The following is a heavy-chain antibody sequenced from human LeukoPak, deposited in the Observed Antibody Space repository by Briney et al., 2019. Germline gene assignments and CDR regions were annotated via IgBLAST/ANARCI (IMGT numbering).Heavy chain of an antibody. CDR2: LYSGGDT. D-gene: IGHD2-15*01. CDR1: GLTVSSSY. J-gene: IGHJ4*02. V-gene: IGHV3-66*01. CDR3: ARADRGYCSGGSCYYY. Sequence: GGSLRLSCAAFGLTVSSSYMSWVRQVPGKGLEWVSVLYSGGDTYYADSVKGRFTISRDNSKNTLYLQMNSLRAEDTAVYYCARADRGYCSGGSCYYYWGQGTLVTVSS.